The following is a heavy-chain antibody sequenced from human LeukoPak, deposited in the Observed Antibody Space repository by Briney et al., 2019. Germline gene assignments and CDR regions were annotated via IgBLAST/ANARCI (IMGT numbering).Heavy chain of an antibody. CDR1: RFTFSSYG. CDR3: ARAKPKNMVRGLIMRRESRYYFDY. CDR2: IQYDGSNA. Sequence: GGSLRLSCAASRFTFSSYGMHWVRQAPGKGLEWVAYIQYDGSNAQYADSVKGRFSISRDSSKNILYLQMNSLRAEDTAVYYCARAKPKNMVRGLIMRRESRYYFDYWGQGTRVTVSS. V-gene: IGHV3-30*02. D-gene: IGHD3-10*01. J-gene: IGHJ4*02.